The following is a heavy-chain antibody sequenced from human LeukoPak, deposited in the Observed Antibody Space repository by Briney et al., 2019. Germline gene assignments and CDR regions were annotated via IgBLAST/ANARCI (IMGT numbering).Heavy chain of an antibody. D-gene: IGHD2-2*01. V-gene: IGHV3-66*01. J-gene: IGHJ4*02. Sequence: GGSLRLSCAASEFSVGSNYMTWVRQAPGKGLEWVSLIYSGGSTYYADSVKGRFTISRDNSKNTLYLQMNSLKTEDTAVYYCATDRYCSSTSCPLTFDFWGQGTLVTVSS. CDR1: EFSVGSNY. CDR3: ATDRYCSSTSCPLTFDF. CDR2: IYSGGST.